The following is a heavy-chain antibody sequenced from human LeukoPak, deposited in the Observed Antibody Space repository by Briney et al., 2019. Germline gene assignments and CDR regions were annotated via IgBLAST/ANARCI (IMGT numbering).Heavy chain of an antibody. Sequence: KPSQTLSLTCTVSGGSISSGSYYWTWIRQPAGKGLEWIGRIYTSGTTNYNPSLKSRVTISVDTSKNQFSLELSSVTAADTAVYYCARVPTYEIAAARVGYAFDIWGQGTMVTVSS. J-gene: IGHJ3*02. D-gene: IGHD6-13*01. CDR3: ARVPTYEIAAARVGYAFDI. CDR1: GGSISSGSYY. CDR2: IYTSGTT. V-gene: IGHV4-61*02.